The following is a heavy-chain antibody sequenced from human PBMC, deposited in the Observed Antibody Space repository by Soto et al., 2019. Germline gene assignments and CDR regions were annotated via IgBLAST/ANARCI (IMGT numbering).Heavy chain of an antibody. Sequence: PGGSLRLSCGDSGFTFSNYAMNWVRQAPGKGLEWVSLISGSGSSTYYADSVKGRFTISRDSSKNTLYLHMNSLRAEDTAVYSCAKTTGAPSAPFDYWGQGTLVTVSS. CDR2: ISGSGSST. J-gene: IGHJ4*02. V-gene: IGHV3-23*01. CDR1: GFTFSNYA. CDR3: AKTTGAPSAPFDY. D-gene: IGHD1-1*01.